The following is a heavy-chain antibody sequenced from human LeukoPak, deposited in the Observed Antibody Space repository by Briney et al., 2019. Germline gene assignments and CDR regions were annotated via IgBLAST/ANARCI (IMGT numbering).Heavy chain of an antibody. V-gene: IGHV4-59*01. Sequence: PSETLSLTCTVSGGSISSYYWSWIRQPPGKGLEWIGYIYYSGSTNYNPSLKSRVTISVVTSKNQFSLKLSSVTAADTAVYYCARGRDCSGGSCFSGLDYWGQGTLVTVSS. J-gene: IGHJ4*02. CDR1: GGSISSYY. CDR2: IYYSGST. CDR3: ARGRDCSGGSCFSGLDY. D-gene: IGHD2-15*01.